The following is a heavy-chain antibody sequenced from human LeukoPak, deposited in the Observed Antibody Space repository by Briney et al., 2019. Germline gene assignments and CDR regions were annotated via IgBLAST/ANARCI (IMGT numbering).Heavy chain of an antibody. D-gene: IGHD2-2*03. CDR2: INHSGST. Sequence: SETLSLTCAVYGGSFSGYYWSWNRQPPGKGLEWIGEINHSGSTNYNPSLKSRVTISVDTSKNQFSLKLSSVTAADTAVYYCAREGPGYCSSTSCPQLDYWGQGTLVTVSS. CDR3: AREGPGYCSSTSCPQLDY. V-gene: IGHV4-34*01. J-gene: IGHJ4*02. CDR1: GGSFSGYY.